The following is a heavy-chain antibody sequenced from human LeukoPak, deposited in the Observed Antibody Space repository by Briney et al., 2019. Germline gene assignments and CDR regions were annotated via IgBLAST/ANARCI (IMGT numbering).Heavy chain of an antibody. CDR2: ISAYNGNT. V-gene: IGHV1-18*01. Sequence: ASEKVSCKASGYTFTSYGISWVPQAPGQRLGWMGWISAYNGNTNYAQKLQRRVTMTTDTSTSTAYIELRSLRSDDTAVYYCARRDDWDSYTWGQGTLVTVSS. CDR3: ARRDDWDSYT. J-gene: IGHJ5*02. CDR1: GYTFTSYG. D-gene: IGHD3-9*01.